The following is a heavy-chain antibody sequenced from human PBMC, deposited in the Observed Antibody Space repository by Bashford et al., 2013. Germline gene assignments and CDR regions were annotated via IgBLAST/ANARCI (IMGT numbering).Heavy chain of an antibody. J-gene: IGHJ4*02. V-gene: IGHV3-7*03. Sequence: VRQAPGKGLEWVANIKQDGSETHYVDSVLGRFTISRDTAKNSLYLQMNDLRAEDTAIYYCVRERPGLFETRDSLTTWGQGTLVTVSS. CDR3: VRERPGLFETRDSLTT. CDR2: IKQDGSET. D-gene: IGHD3-22*01.